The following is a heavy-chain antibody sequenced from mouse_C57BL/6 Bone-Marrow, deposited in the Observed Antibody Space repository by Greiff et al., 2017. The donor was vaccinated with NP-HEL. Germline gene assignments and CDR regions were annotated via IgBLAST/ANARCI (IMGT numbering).Heavy chain of an antibody. Sequence: EVMLVESGGGLVKPGGSLKLSCAASGFTFSDYGMHWVRQAPEKGLEWVAYISSGSSTIYYADTVKGRFTISRDNAKNTLFLQMTSLRSEDTAMYYCATRMVTTSWFAYWGQGTLVTVSA. V-gene: IGHV5-17*01. D-gene: IGHD2-2*01. CDR2: ISSGSSTI. J-gene: IGHJ3*01. CDR1: GFTFSDYG. CDR3: ATRMVTTSWFAY.